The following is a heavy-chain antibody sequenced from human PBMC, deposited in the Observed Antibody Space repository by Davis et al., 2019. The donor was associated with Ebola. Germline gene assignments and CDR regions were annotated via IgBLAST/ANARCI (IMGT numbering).Heavy chain of an antibody. V-gene: IGHV3-21*01. J-gene: IGHJ5*02. Sequence: GGSLRLSCAASGFTFSSYSMNWVRQAPGKGLEWVSSISTSFSYMYYADSVRGRFTISRNNARNSLYLQMNSLRAEDTAVYYCARGSRKDSGGWYIAGASDNWFDPWGQGTLVTVSS. D-gene: IGHD6-19*01. CDR2: ISTSFSYM. CDR1: GFTFSSYS. CDR3: ARGSRKDSGGWYIAGASDNWFDP.